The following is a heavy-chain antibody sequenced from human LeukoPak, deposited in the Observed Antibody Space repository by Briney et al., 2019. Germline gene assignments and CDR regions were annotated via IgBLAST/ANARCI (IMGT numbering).Heavy chain of an antibody. Sequence: PSETLSLTCTVSGGSISSSGYYWGWLRQPPGKGLEWIGSVYYSGRTYYTPSLRSRVTISGDTSKNQFSLKLSSVTAADTAVYYCARRGFWRDFDIWGQGTMVTVSS. D-gene: IGHD3-3*01. CDR2: VYYSGRT. CDR3: ARRGFWRDFDI. J-gene: IGHJ3*02. V-gene: IGHV4-39*01. CDR1: GGSISSSGYY.